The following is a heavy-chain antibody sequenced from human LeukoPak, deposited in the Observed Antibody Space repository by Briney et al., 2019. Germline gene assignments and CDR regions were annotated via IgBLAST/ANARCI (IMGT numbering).Heavy chain of an antibody. CDR2: ISSSGSTI. V-gene: IGHV3-48*04. Sequence: RESLRLSCAASGFTFSSYSMSWIRQAPGKGLEWVSYISSSGSTIYYADSVKGRFTISRDNAKNSLYLQMNSLRAEDTAVYYCARLGYCSGGSCYGMDVWGQGTTVTVSS. CDR1: GFTFSSYS. J-gene: IGHJ6*02. CDR3: ARLGYCSGGSCYGMDV. D-gene: IGHD2-15*01.